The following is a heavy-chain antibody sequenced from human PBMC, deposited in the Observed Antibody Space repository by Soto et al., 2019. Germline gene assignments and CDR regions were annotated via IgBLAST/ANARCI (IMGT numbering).Heavy chain of an antibody. V-gene: IGHV4-31*03. D-gene: IGHD3-16*02. CDR3: ARGPTPSWSSYRFSYFDS. CDR1: GASINSAAYY. CDR2: ISYSGNT. Sequence: QVQLQESGPGLVTPSQTLSLTCTVSGASINSAAYYWSWIRQRPGEGLEWIGFISYSGNTFQNPSLKSRLLLSVDTSKNQFSLELSFVTAADTAVYYCARGPTPSWSSYRFSYFDSWGPGSLVTVS. J-gene: IGHJ4*01.